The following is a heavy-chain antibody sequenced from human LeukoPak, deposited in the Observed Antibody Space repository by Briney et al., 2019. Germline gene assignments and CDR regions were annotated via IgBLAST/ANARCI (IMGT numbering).Heavy chain of an antibody. J-gene: IGHJ4*02. Sequence: PGRSLRLSCAASGFTFSSYTMNWVRQAPGKGLEWVSSISSISNFIYYADSVKGRFTIFRDNAKSSLYLQMNSLRAEDTAVYYCATDRAGAVAATRFDYWGQGTLVTVSS. V-gene: IGHV3-21*01. CDR2: ISSISNFI. CDR3: ATDRAGAVAATRFDY. CDR1: GFTFSSYT. D-gene: IGHD6-19*01.